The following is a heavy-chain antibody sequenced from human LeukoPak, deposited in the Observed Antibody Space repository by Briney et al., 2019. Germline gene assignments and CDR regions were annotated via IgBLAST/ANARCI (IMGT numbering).Heavy chain of an antibody. J-gene: IGHJ4*02. CDR1: GGSISSSSYY. V-gene: IGHV4-39*01. CDR3: AGPWSGYWVY. CDR2: IYYSGST. Sequence: SETLSLTCTVSGGSISSSSYYWGWIRQPPGKGLEWIGSIYYSGSTYYNPSLKSRVTISVDTSKNQFSLKLSSVTAADTAVYYCAGPWSGYWVYWGQGTLVTVSS. D-gene: IGHD3-3*01.